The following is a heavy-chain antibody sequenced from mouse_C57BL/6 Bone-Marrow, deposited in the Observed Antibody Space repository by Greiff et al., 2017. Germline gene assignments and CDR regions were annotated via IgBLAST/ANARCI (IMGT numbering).Heavy chain of an antibody. CDR1: GFTFSSYA. V-gene: IGHV5-4*01. J-gene: IGHJ3*01. Sequence: EVQGVESGGGLVKPGGSLKLSCAASGFTFSSYAMSWVRQTPEKRLGWVATISDGGSYTYYPDNVKGRFTISRDNAKNNLYLQVSHLKSEDTAMYYCARDPPSYYYGSSWFAYWGQGTLVTVSA. D-gene: IGHD1-1*01. CDR3: ARDPPSYYYGSSWFAY. CDR2: ISDGGSYT.